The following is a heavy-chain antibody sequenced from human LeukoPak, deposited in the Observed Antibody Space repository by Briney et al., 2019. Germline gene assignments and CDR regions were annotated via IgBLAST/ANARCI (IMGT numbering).Heavy chain of an antibody. CDR2: IYYSGST. Sequence: SETLSLTCTVSGGSISSYYWSWIRQPPGKGLEWIGYIYYSGSTNYNPSLKSRVTISVDTSKNQFSLKLSSVTAADTAVYYCARTPSYCSGGSCYSPRGDYYFYMDVWGKGTTVTVSS. CDR1: GGSISSYY. CDR3: ARTPSYCSGGSCYSPRGDYYFYMDV. D-gene: IGHD2-15*01. V-gene: IGHV4-59*01. J-gene: IGHJ6*03.